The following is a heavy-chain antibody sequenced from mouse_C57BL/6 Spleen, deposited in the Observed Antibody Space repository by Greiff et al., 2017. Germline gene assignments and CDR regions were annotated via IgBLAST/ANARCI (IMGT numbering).Heavy chain of an antibody. CDR1: GYTFTDYY. CDR2: INPNNGGT. J-gene: IGHJ4*01. V-gene: IGHV1-26*01. Sequence: EVQLQQSGPELVKPGASVKISCKASGYTFTDYYMNWVKQSHGKSLEWIGDINPNNGGTSYNQKFKGKATLTVDKSSSTASMGLRSRTSEDAAVYYSARKNAMDYWGQGTSVTVSA. CDR3: ARKNAMDY.